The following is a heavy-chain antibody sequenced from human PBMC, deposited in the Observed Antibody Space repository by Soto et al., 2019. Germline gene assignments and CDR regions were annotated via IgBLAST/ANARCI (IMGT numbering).Heavy chain of an antibody. Sequence: QVQLVQSGAEVKKPGSSVKVSCKASGGTFSSYAISWVRQAPGQGLEWMGGIIPIFGTANYAQKFQGRVTITGDESASSAYMGLSSLRSEDTAVYYCAPRLVVATKQADYWGQGTLVTVSS. D-gene: IGHD2-15*01. CDR2: IIPIFGTA. J-gene: IGHJ4*02. CDR3: APRLVVATKQADY. CDR1: GGTFSSYA. V-gene: IGHV1-69*01.